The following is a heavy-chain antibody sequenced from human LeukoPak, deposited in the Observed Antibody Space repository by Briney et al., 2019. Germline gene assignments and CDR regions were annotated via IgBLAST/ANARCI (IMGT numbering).Heavy chain of an antibody. CDR1: GGSFSGYY. Sequence: PSETLSLTCAVYGGSFSGYYWSWIRQPPGKGLEWIGEINHSGSTNYNPSLKSRVTISVDTSKNQFSLKLSSVTAADTAVYYCARGRRAGVFGYWGQGTLVTVSS. CDR2: INHSGST. CDR3: ARGRRAGVFGY. D-gene: IGHD6-13*01. J-gene: IGHJ4*02. V-gene: IGHV4-34*01.